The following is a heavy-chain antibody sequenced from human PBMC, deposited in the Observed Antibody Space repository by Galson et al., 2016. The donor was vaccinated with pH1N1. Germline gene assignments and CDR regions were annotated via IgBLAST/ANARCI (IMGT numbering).Heavy chain of an antibody. Sequence: SLRLSCAASGFTFSRYWMHWVRQGPGKGLVWVPRINSDGSSRSHADSVEGRFTISRDNAKKTLYLQMNSLRAEDTGVYYCTRDRAFGDYGGASDIWGQGAMVTVSS. CDR3: TRDRAFGDYGGASDI. CDR2: INSDGSSR. D-gene: IGHD4/OR15-4a*01. CDR1: GFTFSRYW. J-gene: IGHJ3*02. V-gene: IGHV3-74*01.